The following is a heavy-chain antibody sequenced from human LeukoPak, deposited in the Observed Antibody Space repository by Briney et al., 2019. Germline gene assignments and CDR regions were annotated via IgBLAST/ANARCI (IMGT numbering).Heavy chain of an antibody. Sequence: GGSLRLSCAASGFTFSSYGMHWVRQAPGKGLEWVSAISGDGNTYYADSVKGRFTISRDISKNTLYLQMNSLRAEDTAVYYCAKRTIAFDYWGQGTLVTVSS. CDR2: ISGDGNT. CDR1: GFTFSSYG. J-gene: IGHJ4*02. V-gene: IGHV3-23*01. CDR3: AKRTIAFDY. D-gene: IGHD1/OR15-1a*01.